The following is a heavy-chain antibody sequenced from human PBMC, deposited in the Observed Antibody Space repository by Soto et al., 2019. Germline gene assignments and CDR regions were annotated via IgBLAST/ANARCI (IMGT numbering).Heavy chain of an antibody. J-gene: IGHJ6*02. Sequence: ASVKVSCKASGYTFTGYYMHWVRQAPGQGLEWMGWINPNSGGTNYAQKFQGWVTMTRDTSISTAYMELSRLRSDDTAVYYCARESVVVVAATSHYYYYGMDVWGQGTMVTVSS. V-gene: IGHV1-2*04. CDR3: ARESVVVVAATSHYYYYGMDV. D-gene: IGHD2-15*01. CDR2: INPNSGGT. CDR1: GYTFTGYY.